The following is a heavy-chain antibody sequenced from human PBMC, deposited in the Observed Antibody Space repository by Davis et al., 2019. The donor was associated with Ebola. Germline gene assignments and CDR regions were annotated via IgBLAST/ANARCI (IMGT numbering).Heavy chain of an antibody. J-gene: IGHJ4*02. Sequence: GGSLRLSCVGSGFDFSPYKLNWVRQAPGKGLEWVGRIKSKTDGGTTDYAAPVKGRFTISRDDSKNTLYLQMNSLKTEDTAVYYCTTDIAGTIDYWGQGTLVTVSS. CDR1: GFDFSPYK. D-gene: IGHD1-20*01. CDR2: IKSKTDGGTT. CDR3: TTDIAGTIDY. V-gene: IGHV3-15*07.